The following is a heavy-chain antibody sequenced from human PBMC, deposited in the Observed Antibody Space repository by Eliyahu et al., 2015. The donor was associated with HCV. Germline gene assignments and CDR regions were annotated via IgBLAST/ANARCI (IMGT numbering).Heavy chain of an antibody. CDR2: ISSSSSYI. Sequence: EVQLVESGGGLVKPGGSLRLSCAASGFTFSSYSMNWVRQAPGKGLEWVSSISSSSSYIYYADSVKGRFTISRDNAKNSLYLQMNSLRAEDTAVYYCARDRGIAVAGRDYYYYGMDVWGQGTTVTVSS. V-gene: IGHV3-21*01. D-gene: IGHD6-19*01. CDR1: GFTFSSYS. J-gene: IGHJ6*02. CDR3: ARDRGIAVAGRDYYYYGMDV.